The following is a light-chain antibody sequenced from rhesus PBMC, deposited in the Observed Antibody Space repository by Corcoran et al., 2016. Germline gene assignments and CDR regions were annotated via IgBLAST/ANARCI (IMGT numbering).Light chain of an antibody. Sequence: DIQMTQSPSSLSASVGDRVTITCRASQGISTYLNWYQQKPGKTPKRLIYKASSWESGVPSRFSGSGSGTDFTLTISSLQPEDFATYYCLQYNSDPWTFGQGAKVEIK. J-gene: IGKJ1*01. CDR2: KAS. V-gene: IGKV1-43*02. CDR3: LQYNSDPWT. CDR1: QGISTY.